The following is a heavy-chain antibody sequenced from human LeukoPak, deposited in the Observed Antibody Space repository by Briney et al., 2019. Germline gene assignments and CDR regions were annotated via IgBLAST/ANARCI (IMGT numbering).Heavy chain of an antibody. V-gene: IGHV1-2*02. CDR3: ARGSITVSGVIIKALDN. D-gene: IGHD3-3*01. CDR1: GYTFTGYY. Sequence: GASVKVSCKASGYTFTGYYMHWVRQAPGQGLEWMGWINPNSGGTNYAQKFQGRVTMTRDTSISTAYMELSRLRSDDTAVYYCARGSITVSGVIIKALDNWGQGTLVTVSS. CDR2: INPNSGGT. J-gene: IGHJ4*02.